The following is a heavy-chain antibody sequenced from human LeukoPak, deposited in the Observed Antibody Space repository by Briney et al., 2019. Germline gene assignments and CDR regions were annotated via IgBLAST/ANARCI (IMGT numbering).Heavy chain of an antibody. V-gene: IGHV3-23*01. CDR3: AKGPRGCGWFDP. D-gene: IGHD6-19*01. Sequence: GGSLRLSCAASGFTFSSYAMSWVRQAPGKGLEWVSAISGSGGSTYYADSVKGRFTISRDNSKNTLYLRMNSLRAEDTAVYYCAKGPRGCGWFDPWGQGTLVTVSS. CDR1: GFTFSSYA. J-gene: IGHJ5*02. CDR2: ISGSGGST.